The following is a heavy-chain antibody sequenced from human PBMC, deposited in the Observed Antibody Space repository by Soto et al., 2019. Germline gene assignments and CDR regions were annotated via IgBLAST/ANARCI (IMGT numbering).Heavy chain of an antibody. CDR3: ARDRGVDTAMVNGYYGMDV. D-gene: IGHD5-18*01. V-gene: IGHV4-31*03. CDR1: GGSISSGGYY. CDR2: IYHSGST. J-gene: IGHJ6*02. Sequence: PSETLSLTCTVSGGSISSGGYYWSWIRQHPGKGLEWIGYIYHSGSTYYNPSLKSRVTISVDTSKNQFSLKLSSVTAADTAVYYCARDRGVDTAMVNGYYGMDVWGQGTTVTVSS.